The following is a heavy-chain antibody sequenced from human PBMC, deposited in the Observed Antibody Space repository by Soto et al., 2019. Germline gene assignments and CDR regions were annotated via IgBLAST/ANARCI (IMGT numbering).Heavy chain of an antibody. D-gene: IGHD5-18*01. J-gene: IGHJ3*02. CDR2: IIPIFGTA. V-gene: IGHV1-69*06. CDR3: SRDLPHDVDTAMVTALNAFDI. CDR1: GGTFSSYA. Sequence: QVQLVQSGAEVKKPGSSVKVSCKASGGTFSSYAISWVRQAPGQGLEWMGGIIPIFGTANYAQKFQGRVTITADKSTSTAYMELSSLRSEDTAVYYCSRDLPHDVDTAMVTALNAFDILGQGTIVTVSS.